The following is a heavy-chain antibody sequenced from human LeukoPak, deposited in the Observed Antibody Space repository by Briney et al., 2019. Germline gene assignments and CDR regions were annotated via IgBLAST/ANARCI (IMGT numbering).Heavy chain of an antibody. Sequence: SETLSLTCTVAGGSISSSSYDWGWIRQPPGKGLEWIGSIYYSGSTYYNPSLKSRVTISVDTSKNQFSLKVSSVTAADPAVYYCASIRYNWNYVGYWGQRTLVTVSS. CDR2: IYYSGST. CDR1: GGSISSSSYD. V-gene: IGHV4-39*01. D-gene: IGHD1-20*01. CDR3: ASIRYNWNYVGY. J-gene: IGHJ4*02.